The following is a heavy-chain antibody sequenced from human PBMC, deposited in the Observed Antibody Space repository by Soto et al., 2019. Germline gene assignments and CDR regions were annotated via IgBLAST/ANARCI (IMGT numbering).Heavy chain of an antibody. D-gene: IGHD3-22*01. CDR1: GYSFTSYR. J-gene: IGHJ4*02. Sequence: PGESLKISCKGSGYSFTSYRIGWVRQMPGKGLEWMGIIYPGDSDTRYSPSFQGQVTISADKSISTAYLQWSSLKASDTAMYYCARGGMYDSSGHYWAYWGQGTLVTVSS. CDR3: ARGGMYDSSGHYWAY. V-gene: IGHV5-51*01. CDR2: IYPGDSDT.